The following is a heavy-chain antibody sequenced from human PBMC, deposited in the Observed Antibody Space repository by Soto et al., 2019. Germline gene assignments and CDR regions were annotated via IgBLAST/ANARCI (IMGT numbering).Heavy chain of an antibody. Sequence: GASVKVSYKASGYTFTSYNMHWVRQAPGQGLEWMGIINPSGASTSYTQKLQGRVTMTRDTSTSTVYMELSSLRSEDTAVYYCAREYYFGSGRHTDYYYYGLDVWGQGTTVTVSS. D-gene: IGHD3-10*01. CDR1: GYTFTSYN. J-gene: IGHJ6*02. V-gene: IGHV1-46*01. CDR3: AREYYFGSGRHTDYYYYGLDV. CDR2: INPSGAST.